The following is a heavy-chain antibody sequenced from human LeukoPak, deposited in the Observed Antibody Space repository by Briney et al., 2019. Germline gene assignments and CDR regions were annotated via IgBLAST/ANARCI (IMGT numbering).Heavy chain of an antibody. Sequence: ASVKVSCKASGYTFTSYGISWVRQAPGQGLEWMGWISAYNGNTNYAQKLQGRVTMTTDTSTSTAYMELRSLRSDDTAVYYCARDSLRGALFGVPRGYWGQGTVVTVSS. CDR3: ARDSLRGALFGVPRGY. V-gene: IGHV1-18*01. CDR2: ISAYNGNT. CDR1: GYTFTSYG. D-gene: IGHD3-3*01. J-gene: IGHJ4*02.